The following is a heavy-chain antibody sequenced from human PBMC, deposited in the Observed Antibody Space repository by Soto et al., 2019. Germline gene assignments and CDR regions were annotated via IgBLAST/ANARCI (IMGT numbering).Heavy chain of an antibody. D-gene: IGHD3-16*01. V-gene: IGHV3-30*18. J-gene: IGHJ3*02. Sequence: QVQLVESGGGVVQPGRSLRLSCAASGFTFSSYGMHWVRQAPGKGLEWVAVISYDGSNKYYADSVKGRFTISRDNSKNTLYLQMNSLRAEDTAVYYCAKGGLRRGAYDAFDIWGPGTMVTVSS. CDR1: GFTFSSYG. CDR3: AKGGLRRGAYDAFDI. CDR2: ISYDGSNK.